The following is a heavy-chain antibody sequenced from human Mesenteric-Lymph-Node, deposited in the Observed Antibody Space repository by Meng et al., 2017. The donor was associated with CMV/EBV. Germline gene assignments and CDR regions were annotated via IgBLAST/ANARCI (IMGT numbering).Heavy chain of an antibody. CDR3: ARGSSYDILTGYFDY. J-gene: IGHJ4*02. CDR1: GGSFSGYY. V-gene: IGHV4-34*01. CDR2: INHSGST. Sequence: QGQLPQWCAGLLKPSEDLSVTCAVYGGSFSGYYWNWIRQSPEKGLEWIGEINHSGSTTYNPSFTSRIIISVDTSTNQISLNMSSVTAADTAVYYCARGSSYDILTGYFDYWGQGALVTVSS. D-gene: IGHD3-9*01.